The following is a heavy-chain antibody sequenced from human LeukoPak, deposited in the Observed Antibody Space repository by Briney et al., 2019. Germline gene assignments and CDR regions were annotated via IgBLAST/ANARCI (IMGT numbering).Heavy chain of an antibody. CDR1: GFTFSSYA. CDR2: ISYDGSNK. Sequence: GRSLRLSCAASGFTFSSYAIHWVRQAPGKGLEWVAVISYDGSNKYYADSAKGRFTISRDNSKNTLYLQMNSLRAEDTAVYYCAREGIRYFGYWGQGTLVTVSS. CDR3: AREGIRYFGY. J-gene: IGHJ4*02. V-gene: IGHV3-30-3*01. D-gene: IGHD6-13*01.